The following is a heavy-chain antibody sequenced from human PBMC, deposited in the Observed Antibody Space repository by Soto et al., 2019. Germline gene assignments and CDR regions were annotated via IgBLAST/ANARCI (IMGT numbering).Heavy chain of an antibody. CDR2: IKQDGSEK. CDR3: AKDLVGATTYYFDY. CDR1: GFTFSSYW. J-gene: IGHJ4*02. D-gene: IGHD1-26*01. V-gene: IGHV3-7*01. Sequence: GGSLRLSCAASGFTFSSYWMSWVRQAPGKGLEWVANIKQDGSEKYYVDSVKGRFTISRDNSKNTLYLQMNSLRAEDTAVYYCAKDLVGATTYYFDYWGQGTLVTVSS.